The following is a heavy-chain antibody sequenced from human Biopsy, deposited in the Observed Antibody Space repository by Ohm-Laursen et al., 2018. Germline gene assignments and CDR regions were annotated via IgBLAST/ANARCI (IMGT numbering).Heavy chain of an antibody. CDR1: GYTFTSYG. CDR3: AKDKNDILTPGEGLDV. V-gene: IGHV1-18*01. CDR2: INTYNANT. J-gene: IGHJ6*02. Sequence: AASVKVSCKASGYTFTSYGISWVRQAPGQGLEWMGWINTYNANTDYAQKVQGRVTMTTDTSTSTAYMELRSLRSDDTAFYYCAKDKNDILTPGEGLDVWGHGTTVTVSS. D-gene: IGHD3-9*01.